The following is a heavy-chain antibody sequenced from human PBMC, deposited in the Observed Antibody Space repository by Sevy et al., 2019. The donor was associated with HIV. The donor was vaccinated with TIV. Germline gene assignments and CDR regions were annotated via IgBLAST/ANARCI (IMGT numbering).Heavy chain of an antibody. CDR2: ISGSSNYI. CDR1: EFTFSSYN. Sequence: GESLKISCAASEFTFSSYNMNWVRQAPGKGLEWVSSISGSSNYIYYAVSVKGRFRISRDNVKDTLYLQMNSLRADDTAVYYCARGPPDGSYDYFDYWGQGTLVTVSS. J-gene: IGHJ4*02. CDR3: ARGPPDGSYDYFDY. V-gene: IGHV3-21*06. D-gene: IGHD1-26*01.